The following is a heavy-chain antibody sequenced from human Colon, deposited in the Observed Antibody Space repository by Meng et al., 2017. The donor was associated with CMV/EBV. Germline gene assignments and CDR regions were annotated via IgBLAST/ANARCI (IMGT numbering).Heavy chain of an antibody. CDR2: ISVDGAGT. CDR1: GLTLSNHV. Sequence: GGSLRLSCVASGLTLSNHVVHWVRQAPGTGLEWVAAISVDGAGTYIADSVKGRFAISRDNSENTVSLEVNSVTTEDTAVYYCARGNSHSFDYWGQGTLVTVSS. D-gene: IGHD6-13*01. J-gene: IGHJ4*02. CDR3: ARGNSHSFDY. V-gene: IGHV3-30*09.